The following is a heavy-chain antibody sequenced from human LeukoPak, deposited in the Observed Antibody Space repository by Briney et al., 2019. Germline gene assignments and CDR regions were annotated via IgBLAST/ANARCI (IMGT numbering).Heavy chain of an antibody. CDR1: GFTFSSYA. D-gene: IGHD2-15*01. J-gene: IGHJ6*02. CDR2: LSGSSANT. V-gene: IGHV3-23*01. CDR3: AKGVGCSGGTCYSGHGMDV. Sequence: GGSLRLSCAASGFTFSSYAMSWVRQAPGKGLEWVSALSGSSANTYYADSVKGRFTISRDNSKNTLYLQVNSLRAEDTAVYYCAKGVGCSGGTCYSGHGMDVWGQGTTVTVSS.